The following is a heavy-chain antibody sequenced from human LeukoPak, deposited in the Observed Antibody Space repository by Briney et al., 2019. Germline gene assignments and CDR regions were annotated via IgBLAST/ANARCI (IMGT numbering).Heavy chain of an antibody. D-gene: IGHD6-19*01. Sequence: GGSLRLSCVASGFGFTNYAMSWVRQAPGKGLEWVSAISDSGDNTYYADSVKGRFHISRDNSDNTLYLQMYSLRAEDTAVYYCASRYLDSSGLGDYWGQGTLVTVSS. CDR3: ASRYLDSSGLGDY. J-gene: IGHJ4*02. CDR1: GFGFTNYA. V-gene: IGHV3-23*01. CDR2: ISDSGDNT.